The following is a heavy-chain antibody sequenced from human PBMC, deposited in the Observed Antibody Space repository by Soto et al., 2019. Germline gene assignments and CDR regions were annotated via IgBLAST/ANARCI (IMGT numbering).Heavy chain of an antibody. Sequence: SGPTLVNPTQTLTLTCTVSGFSLSTTAVGVGWVRQPPGKSLEWLGLIYWNDEKRYSPSLKTRLTITKDASKNQVVLTMINMDPVDTATYHCGQWGYSTGWSDYWGQGSPVTVSS. V-gene: IGHV2-5*01. J-gene: IGHJ4*02. CDR3: GQWGYSTGWSDY. CDR1: GFSLSTTAVG. D-gene: IGHD6-19*01. CDR2: IYWNDEK.